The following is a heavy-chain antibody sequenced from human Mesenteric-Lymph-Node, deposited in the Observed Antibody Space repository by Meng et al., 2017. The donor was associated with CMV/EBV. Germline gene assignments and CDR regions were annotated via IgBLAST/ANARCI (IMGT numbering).Heavy chain of an antibody. V-gene: IGHV3-21*01. CDR1: GFTFSSYS. CDR3: ARVGYYYDSSGYPPPLDY. CDR2: ISSSSSYI. J-gene: IGHJ4*02. Sequence: GESLKISCAASGFTFSSYSMNWVRQAPGKGLEWVSSISSSSSYIYYADSVKGRFTISRDNAKNSLYLQMNSLRAEDTAVYYCARVGYYYDSSGYPPPLDYWGQGTLVTAPQ. D-gene: IGHD3-22*01.